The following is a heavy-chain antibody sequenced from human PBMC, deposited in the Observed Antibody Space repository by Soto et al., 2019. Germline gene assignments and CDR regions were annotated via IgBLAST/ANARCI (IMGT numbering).Heavy chain of an antibody. J-gene: IGHJ6*02. V-gene: IGHV1-2*02. CDR2: INANSGGA. D-gene: IGHD6-19*01. CDR3: AREKRVAGFYYGLDV. Sequence: QVQLVQSGAEVKKPGASVRVSCKGLGYTFTGYYIHWIRQAPGQGLEWLAWINANSGGASHAQKFQGRVTMTRDTSISTVYMELSRLTSDDTAVYYGAREKRVAGFYYGLDVWGQGTTVTVSS. CDR1: GYTFTGYY.